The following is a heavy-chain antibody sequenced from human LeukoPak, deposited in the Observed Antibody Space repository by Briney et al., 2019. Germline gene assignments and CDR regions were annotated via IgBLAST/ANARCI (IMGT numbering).Heavy chain of an antibody. CDR1: GFTVSSNY. CDR3: ARGDEDYVWGSYRPVYFDY. V-gene: IGHV3-53*01. J-gene: IGHJ4*02. Sequence: PGGSLRLSCAASGFTVSSNYMCWVRQAPGKGLEWVSVIYSGGSTYYADSVKGRFTISRDNSKNTLYLQMNSLRAEDTAVYYCARGDEDYVWGSYRPVYFDYWGQGTLVTVSS. CDR2: IYSGGST. D-gene: IGHD3-16*02.